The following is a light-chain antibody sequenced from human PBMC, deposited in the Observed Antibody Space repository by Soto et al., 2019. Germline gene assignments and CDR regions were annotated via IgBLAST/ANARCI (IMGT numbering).Light chain of an antibody. J-gene: IGKJ1*01. Sequence: EIVLAQSPGTLSLSPGGRATLSCRASQSFNSRYLAWFQQRPGQAPRLLIYATSSRAADIPDRISGSGSGTDFTLTINRLEPEDFAVYYCQQYGSAPWTFGQGTKVEIK. CDR2: ATS. CDR1: QSFNSRY. CDR3: QQYGSAPWT. V-gene: IGKV3-20*01.